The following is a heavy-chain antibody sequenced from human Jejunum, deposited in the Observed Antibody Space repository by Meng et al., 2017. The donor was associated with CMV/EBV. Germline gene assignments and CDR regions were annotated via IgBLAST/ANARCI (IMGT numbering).Heavy chain of an antibody. CDR2: ISDSGDNT. CDR1: GFNFSGYA. CDR3: AKIWPTVTFDY. Sequence: AASGFNFSGYAMSWVRQAPGRGLEWVSTISDSGDNTYYADSVKGRFTVSRDNSKKMLYLHVNSLRAEDTALYYCAKIWPTVTFDYWGQGTLVTVS. V-gene: IGHV3-23*01. D-gene: IGHD4-17*01. J-gene: IGHJ4*02.